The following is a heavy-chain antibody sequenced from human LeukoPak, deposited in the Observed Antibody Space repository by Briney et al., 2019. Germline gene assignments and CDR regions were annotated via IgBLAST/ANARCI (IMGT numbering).Heavy chain of an antibody. CDR2: ISSNGYTI. J-gene: IGHJ5*02. CDR1: GFIFSNYE. D-gene: IGHD3-16*01. CDR3: ASLGGSNWFDP. V-gene: IGHV3-48*03. Sequence: GGSLRLSCAASGFIFSNYEMNWVRQAPGKGLEWISYISSNGYTIYYADSVKGRFTISRDNAKNSLYLQMNSLRAEDTAVYYCASLGGSNWFDPWGQGTLVTVSS.